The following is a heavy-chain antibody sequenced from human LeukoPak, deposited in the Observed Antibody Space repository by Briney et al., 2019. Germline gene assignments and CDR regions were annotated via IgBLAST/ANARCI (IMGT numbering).Heavy chain of an antibody. D-gene: IGHD5-18*01. CDR1: GDSFSNNSAT. J-gene: IGHJ4*02. V-gene: IGHV6-1*03. Sequence: SQTLSLTCAISGDSFSNNSATWNWIRQSPLRGLEWLGRTYYKSKWHSDYAMSVKSLIILNPDTSKNQFSLQLNSVTPEDTAVYFCARGLDTAIAYWGQGTLVTVSS. CDR2: TYYKSKWHS. CDR3: ARGLDTAIAY.